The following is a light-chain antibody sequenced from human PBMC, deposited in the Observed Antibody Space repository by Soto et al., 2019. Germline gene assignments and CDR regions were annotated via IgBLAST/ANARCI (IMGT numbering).Light chain of an antibody. J-gene: IGKJ2*01. CDR3: QQYGGSPPYT. Sequence: EIVLTQSPGTLSLSPGERATLSCRASQSVSSGYLAWYQQIPRQAPRLLIYGASSRATGIPDRFSGSGSGTDFTLTISRLEPEDFAVYYCQQYGGSPPYTFGQGTKLEIK. V-gene: IGKV3-20*01. CDR2: GAS. CDR1: QSVSSGY.